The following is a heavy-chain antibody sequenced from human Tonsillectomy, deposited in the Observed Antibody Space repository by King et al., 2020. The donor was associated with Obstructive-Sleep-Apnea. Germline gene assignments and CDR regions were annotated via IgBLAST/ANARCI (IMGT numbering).Heavy chain of an antibody. V-gene: IGHV3-9*01. J-gene: IGHJ6*02. Sequence: VQLVESGGGLVQPGRSLRLSCAASGFTFDDYAMHWVRQAPGKGLEWVSGISWNSGSIGYADSVKGRFTISRDNAKNSLYLQMNSLRAEDTALYYCAKRPSRPGGVVARYYYYGMDVWGQGTTVTVSS. CDR3: AKRPSRPGGVVARYYYYGMDV. D-gene: IGHD3-22*01. CDR2: ISWNSGSI. CDR1: GFTFDDYA.